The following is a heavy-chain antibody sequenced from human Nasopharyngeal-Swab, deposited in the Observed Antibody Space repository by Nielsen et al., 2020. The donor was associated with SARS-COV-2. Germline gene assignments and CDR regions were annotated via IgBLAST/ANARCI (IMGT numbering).Heavy chain of an antibody. D-gene: IGHD2-2*01. J-gene: IGHJ4*02. Sequence: GEYLKIYCEASGFTFSRHWMNLVRQAPGEGLEWVSYINTGSSSIYYADSVKGRFTISRDNAKNSLYLQMNSLRDEDTSVYYCATRSASWTRGDYCGQVTLVTVSS. V-gene: IGHV3-48*02. CDR3: ATRSASWTRGDY. CDR1: GFTFSRHW. CDR2: INTGSSSI.